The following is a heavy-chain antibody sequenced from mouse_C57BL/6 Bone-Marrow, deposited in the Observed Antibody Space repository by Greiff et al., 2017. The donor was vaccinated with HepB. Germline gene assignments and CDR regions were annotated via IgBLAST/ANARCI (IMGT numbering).Heavy chain of an antibody. J-gene: IGHJ1*03. D-gene: IGHD2-1*01. CDR1: GFTFSSYA. V-gene: IGHV5-9-1*02. CDR3: TRDYGNYWYFDV. CDR2: ISSGGEYI. Sequence: DVMLVESGDGLVKPGGSLKLSCAASGFTFSSYAMSWVRQTPEKRLEWVAYISSGGEYIYYADTVKGRFPISRDNARNTLYLQMSSLKSEDTAMYYCTRDYGNYWYFDVWGTGTTVTVSS.